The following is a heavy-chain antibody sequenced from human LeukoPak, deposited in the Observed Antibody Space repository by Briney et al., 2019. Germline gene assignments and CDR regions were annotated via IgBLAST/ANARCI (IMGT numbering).Heavy chain of an antibody. CDR3: ASTSPKYYYESSGYSSLFDN. CDR1: AGSISSDSYY. D-gene: IGHD3-22*01. Sequence: SETLSLTRTVSAGSISSDSYYWGWIRQPPGKGLEWIGTIYYSGNTYYNPSLKSRLTISVDTSKNQFSLKLRSVTAADTALYYCASTSPKYYYESSGYSSLFDNWGQGTLVTVSS. J-gene: IGHJ4*02. V-gene: IGHV4-39*07. CDR2: IYYSGNT.